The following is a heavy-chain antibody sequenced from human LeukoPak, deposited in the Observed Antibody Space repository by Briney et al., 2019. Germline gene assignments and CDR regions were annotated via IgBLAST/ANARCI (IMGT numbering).Heavy chain of an antibody. Sequence: PGGSLRLSCAASGFTFSSYWMNWVRRAPGKGLGWVANINKDGSEKYYVDSVKGRFTISRDNAKNSLYLQMNSLRADDTAVYYCARYSNWAFDYWGQGTLVTVSS. CDR3: ARYSNWAFDY. V-gene: IGHV3-7*04. CDR1: GFTFSSYW. CDR2: INKDGSEK. D-gene: IGHD4-11*01. J-gene: IGHJ4*02.